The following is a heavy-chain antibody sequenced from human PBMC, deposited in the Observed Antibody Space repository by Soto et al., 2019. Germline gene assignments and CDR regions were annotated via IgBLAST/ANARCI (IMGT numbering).Heavy chain of an antibody. V-gene: IGHV4-59*01. D-gene: IGHD3-9*01. Sequence: PSETLSLTCFVSGASISSYYWSWIRQPPGKGLEWIGHFYYTGSNSYNPSLKSRITLSVDTSKNEFSLKLASVTAADTAIYYCARSYDIFTGYSENWFDPWGQGILVTVS. J-gene: IGHJ5*02. CDR2: FYYTGSN. CDR3: ARSYDIFTGYSENWFDP. CDR1: GASISSYY.